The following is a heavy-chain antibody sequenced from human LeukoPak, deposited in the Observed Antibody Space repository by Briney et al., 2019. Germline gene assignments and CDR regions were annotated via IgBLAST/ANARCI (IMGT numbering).Heavy chain of an antibody. Sequence: GGSLRLSCAASGLTFSSYGMHWVRQAPGKGLECVAVISYDGSNKYYADSVKGRSTISRDNSKNTLYLQMNSLRAEDTAVYYCAKDRTRVATTKDTAMVTVDSWGQGTLVTVSS. J-gene: IGHJ4*02. CDR1: GLTFSSYG. CDR3: AKDRTRVATTKDTAMVTVDS. D-gene: IGHD5-18*01. CDR2: ISYDGSNK. V-gene: IGHV3-30*18.